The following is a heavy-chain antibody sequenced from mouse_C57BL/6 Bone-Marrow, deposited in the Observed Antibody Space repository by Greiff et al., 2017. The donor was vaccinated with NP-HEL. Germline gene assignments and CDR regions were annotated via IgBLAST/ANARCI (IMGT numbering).Heavy chain of an antibody. J-gene: IGHJ4*01. CDR2: ISSGGDYI. Sequence: EVKVVESGEGLVKPGGSLKLSCAASGFTFSSYAMSWVRQTPEKRLEWVAYISSGGDYIYYADTLKGRFTISRDNARNTLYLQMSSLKSEDTAMYYCTIITTVVATDAMDYWGQGTSVTVSS. D-gene: IGHD1-1*01. V-gene: IGHV5-9-1*02. CDR3: TIITTVVATDAMDY. CDR1: GFTFSSYA.